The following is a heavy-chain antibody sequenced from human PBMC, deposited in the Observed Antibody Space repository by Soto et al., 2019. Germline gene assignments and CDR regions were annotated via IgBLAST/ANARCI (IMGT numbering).Heavy chain of an antibody. V-gene: IGHV3-48*03. CDR1: GFTFSSYE. Sequence: GGALRLSCSASGFTFSSYEMNWVRQAPGKGLEWVSYISSSGSTIYYADSVKGRFTISRDNAKSSLYLQMNSLRAEDTAVYYCARFSSGWYYWFDPWGQGTLVTVSS. J-gene: IGHJ5*02. D-gene: IGHD6-19*01. CDR3: ARFSSGWYYWFDP. CDR2: ISSSGSTI.